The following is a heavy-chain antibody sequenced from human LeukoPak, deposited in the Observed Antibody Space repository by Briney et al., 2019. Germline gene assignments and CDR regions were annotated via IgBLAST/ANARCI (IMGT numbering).Heavy chain of an antibody. CDR2: INHSGST. V-gene: IGHV4-34*01. CDR3: ARGPYDSSGYYYLFDY. J-gene: IGHJ4*02. Sequence: SETLSLTCAVYGGSFSGYYWSWIRQPPGKGLEWIGEINHSGSTNYNPSLKSRVTISVDTSKNQFPLKLSSVTAADTAVYYCARGPYDSSGYYYLFDYWGQGTLVTVSS. CDR1: GGSFSGYY. D-gene: IGHD3-22*01.